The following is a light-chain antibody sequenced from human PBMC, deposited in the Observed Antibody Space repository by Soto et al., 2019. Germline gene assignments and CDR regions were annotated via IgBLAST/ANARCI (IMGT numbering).Light chain of an antibody. CDR2: AAS. V-gene: IGKV1-6*01. CDR1: QAIRNE. CDR3: QQSYKMPS. Sequence: AIQMTQSPSSLSASVGDRVTITCRASQAIRNELGWYQHKPGTAPNLLVSAASTLESGVPSRFSGSGSGSDFTLTISSLQPEDFGTYYCQQSYKMPSFGQGTRLVIK. J-gene: IGKJ5*01.